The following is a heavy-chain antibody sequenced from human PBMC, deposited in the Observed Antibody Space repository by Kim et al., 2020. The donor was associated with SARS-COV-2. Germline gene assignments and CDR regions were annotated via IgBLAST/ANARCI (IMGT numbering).Heavy chain of an antibody. Sequence: SETLSLTCTVSGGSISSSSYYWGWIRQPPGKGLEWIGSIYYSGSTYYNPSLKSRVTKAVDTSKNQFSLKLSSVTAADTAVYYCARHGFDTSGSSLYYFDFWGQGTLVTVSS. D-gene: IGHD3-22*01. CDR1: GGSISSSSYY. CDR3: ARHGFDTSGSSLYYFDF. V-gene: IGHV4-39*01. J-gene: IGHJ4*02. CDR2: IYYSGST.